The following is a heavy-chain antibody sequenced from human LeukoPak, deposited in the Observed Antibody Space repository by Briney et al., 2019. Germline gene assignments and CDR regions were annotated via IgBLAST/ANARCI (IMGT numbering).Heavy chain of an antibody. CDR2: IWYDRSDE. Sequence: QPGRSLRLSCAASGFTFSSYGMHWVRQAPGKGLEWVAAIWYDRSDEYYADSVKGRFTISRDNSKNTLYLQMNSLRDEDTAVYYCARDRWYDSSGYYYEFDYWGQGTLVTVSS. D-gene: IGHD3-22*01. V-gene: IGHV3-33*01. CDR1: GFTFSSYG. J-gene: IGHJ4*02. CDR3: ARDRWYDSSGYYYEFDY.